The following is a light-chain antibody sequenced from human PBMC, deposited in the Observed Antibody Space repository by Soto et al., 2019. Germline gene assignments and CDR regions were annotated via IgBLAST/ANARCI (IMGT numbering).Light chain of an antibody. Sequence: QSALTQPASVSGSPGQSITISCTGSSSDVGHYDYVFWFQQHPGRAPTLLIYDVTYRPSVVSNRFSGAKSGSTASLTISGLRTEDEANYYCSSYTGTSTKVFGTGTKLTVL. CDR2: DVT. J-gene: IGLJ1*01. CDR3: SSYTGTSTKV. V-gene: IGLV2-14*03. CDR1: SSDVGHYDY.